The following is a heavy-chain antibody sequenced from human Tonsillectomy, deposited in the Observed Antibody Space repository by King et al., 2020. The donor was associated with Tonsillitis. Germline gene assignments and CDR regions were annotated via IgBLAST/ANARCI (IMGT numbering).Heavy chain of an antibody. CDR2: IHYSGST. CDR3: ARLQSGGRCCNDPFDI. CDR1: GGSISSSTYY. Sequence: LQLQESGPGLVKPSETLSLTCTVSGGSISSSTYYWGWIRQPPGKGLEWIGDIHYSGSTYYNASLKSRVTISVDTSKNQLSLRLNSVTAADTAVYYCARLQSGGRCCNDPFDIWGQGTMVTVSS. J-gene: IGHJ3*02. V-gene: IGHV4-39*01. D-gene: IGHD2-15*01.